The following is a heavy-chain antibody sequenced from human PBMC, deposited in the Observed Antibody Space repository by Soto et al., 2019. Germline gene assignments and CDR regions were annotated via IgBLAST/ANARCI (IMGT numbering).Heavy chain of an antibody. CDR3: AIAGPIRGWYVWLDP. D-gene: IGHD6-19*01. CDR2: INPNSGGT. V-gene: IGHV1-2*04. Sequence: GASVKVSCKASGYTFTGYYMHWVRQAPGQGLEWMGWINPNSGGTNYAQKFQGWVTMTRDTSISTAYMELSRLRSDDTAVYYCAIAGPIRGWYVWLDPWGQGTLVTVSS. J-gene: IGHJ5*02. CDR1: GYTFTGYY.